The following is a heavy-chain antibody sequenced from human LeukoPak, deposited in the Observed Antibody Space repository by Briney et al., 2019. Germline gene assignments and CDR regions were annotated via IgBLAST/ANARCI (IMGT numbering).Heavy chain of an antibody. CDR3: ARKNGLDY. V-gene: IGHV3-11*04. J-gene: IGHJ4*02. D-gene: IGHD2-8*01. Sequence: GGSLRLSCAASGFTFSDYYMGWVRQAPGKGLEWVSYISSSGSTMYYTDSVKGRFTISRDNAKNSLYLQMNSLRAEDTAVYYCARKNGLDYWGQGTLVTVSS. CDR2: ISSSGSTM. CDR1: GFTFSDYY.